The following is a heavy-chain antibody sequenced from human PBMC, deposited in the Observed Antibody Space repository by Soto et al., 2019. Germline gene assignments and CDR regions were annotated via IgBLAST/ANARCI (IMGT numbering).Heavy chain of an antibody. D-gene: IGHD1-26*01. CDR3: ARDFAWAFDY. Sequence: EVQLVESGGGLVQPGGSLRLSCVASGFTFSSYSMNWVRQAPGKGLEWVSYISSHSKIIHYADSVKGRFTISRDNAKNSLYLQMNSLRDEDTAVYYCARDFAWAFDYWGQGTLLTVSP. CDR2: ISSHSKII. J-gene: IGHJ4*02. CDR1: GFTFSSYS. V-gene: IGHV3-48*02.